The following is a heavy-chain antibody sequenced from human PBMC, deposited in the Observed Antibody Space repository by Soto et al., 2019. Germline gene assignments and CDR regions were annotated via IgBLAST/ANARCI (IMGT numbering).Heavy chain of an antibody. CDR1: GGCISNYY. J-gene: IGHJ4*02. D-gene: IGHD6-13*01. V-gene: IGHV4-59*01. Sequence: PSETLSLTCTVSGGCISNYYWSWIRQAPGKGLEWIGYIFSSGSAHYSPSLKSRVTMSVDTSKNQFSLKLTSVTAADTAVYYCARDCLYSSNWYEIDHWDQGTLVTVSS. CDR2: IFSSGSA. CDR3: ARDCLYSSNWYEIDH.